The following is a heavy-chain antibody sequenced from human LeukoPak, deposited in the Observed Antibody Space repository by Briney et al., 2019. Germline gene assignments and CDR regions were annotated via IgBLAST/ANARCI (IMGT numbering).Heavy chain of an antibody. V-gene: IGHV4-39*07. J-gene: IGHJ6*03. CDR2: IYYSGST. Sequence: SETLSLTCTVSGGSISSSSYYCGWIRQPPGKGLEWIGSIYYSGSTYYNPSLKSRVTISVDTSKNQFSLKLSSVTAADTAVYYCARSLEYSSSSYYYYYMDVWGKGTTVTVSS. D-gene: IGHD6-6*01. CDR1: GGSISSSSYY. CDR3: ARSLEYSSSSYYYYYMDV.